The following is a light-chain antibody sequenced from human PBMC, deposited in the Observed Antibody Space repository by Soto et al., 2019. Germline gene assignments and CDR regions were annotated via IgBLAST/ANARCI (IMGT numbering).Light chain of an antibody. Sequence: EIVMTQSPPALSVSPGERATLSCRASQSITTNVAWFQQKPGQAPSLLIFRASVRASGVPARFSGSGSGTEFTLTINSLQSEDFAVYFCYQYENWPKTFGQGTKVDIK. V-gene: IGKV3-15*01. CDR3: YQYENWPKT. CDR1: QSITTN. J-gene: IGKJ1*01. CDR2: RAS.